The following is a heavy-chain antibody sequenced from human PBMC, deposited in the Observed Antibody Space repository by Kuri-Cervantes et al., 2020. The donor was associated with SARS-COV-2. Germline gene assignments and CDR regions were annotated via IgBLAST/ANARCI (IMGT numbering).Heavy chain of an antibody. V-gene: IGHV4-39*07. CDR1: GGSISSSSYY. J-gene: IGHJ2*01. Sequence: SETLSLTCTVSGGSISSSSYYWGWIRQPPGKGLEWIGSIYYSGSTYYNPSLKSRVTISVDTSKNQFSLKLSSVIAADTAVYYCARGGYYYDSSGYYMPGGEGYFDLWGRGTLVTVSS. CDR3: ARGGYYYDSSGYYMPGGEGYFDL. CDR2: IYYSGST. D-gene: IGHD3-22*01.